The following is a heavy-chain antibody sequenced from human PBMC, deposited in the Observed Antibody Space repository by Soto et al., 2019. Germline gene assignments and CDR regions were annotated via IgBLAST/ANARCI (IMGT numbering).Heavy chain of an antibody. CDR2: ISYDGNNE. CDR3: VKSGYSNGPTLFLQH. Sequence: QVQLVESGGGVVQPGRSLRLSCAASGFTFSSYGMHWVRQAPGKGLEWVAVISYDGNNEYYADSVKGRFTISRDNSKNTLYLQMNSLRAEDTAVYYCVKSGYSNGPTLFLQHRGQGTLVTVSS. V-gene: IGHV3-30*18. CDR1: GFTFSSYG. D-gene: IGHD6-19*01. J-gene: IGHJ1*01.